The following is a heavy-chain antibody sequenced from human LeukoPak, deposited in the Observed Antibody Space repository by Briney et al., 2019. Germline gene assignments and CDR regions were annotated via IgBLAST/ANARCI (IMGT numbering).Heavy chain of an antibody. CDR1: GGSISSGSYY. CDR3: ARGHCSSTSCYRGWFDP. CDR2: IYTSGST. Sequence: SETLSLTCTVSGGSISSGSYYWSWIRQPAGKGLEWIGRIYTSGSTNYNPSLKSRVTISVDTSKNQFSLKLSSVTAADTAVYYCARGHCSSTSCYRGWFDPWGQGTLVTVSS. J-gene: IGHJ5*02. D-gene: IGHD2-2*01. V-gene: IGHV4-61*02.